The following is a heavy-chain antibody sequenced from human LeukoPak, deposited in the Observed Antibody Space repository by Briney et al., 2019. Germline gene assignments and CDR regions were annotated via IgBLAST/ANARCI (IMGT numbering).Heavy chain of an antibody. CDR3: ARTENYIPEDCFDP. J-gene: IGHJ5*02. Sequence: SETLSLTCSVSGGSIGSSSYCWGWIRQPPGKGLEWIGTICYSGSTFYNPSLRSRVTLSVDTSKNQFSLKLSSVTAADTAVYYCARTENYIPEDCFDPWGQGTLVTVSS. D-gene: IGHD5-24*01. CDR1: GGSIGSSSYC. V-gene: IGHV4-39*01. CDR2: ICYSGST.